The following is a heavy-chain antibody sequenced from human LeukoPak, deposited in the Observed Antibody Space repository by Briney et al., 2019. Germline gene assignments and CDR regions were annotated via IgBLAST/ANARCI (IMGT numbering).Heavy chain of an antibody. CDR2: IWYDGSNK. J-gene: IGHJ4*02. D-gene: IGHD4-17*01. CDR1: GFTFSSYG. Sequence: PGGSLRLSCAASGFTFSSYGMHWVRQAPGKGLEWVAVIWYDGSNKYYADSVKGRFTISRDNSKNTLYLQMNSLRAEDTAVYYCARDPTLRDMYYFDYWGLGTLVTVSS. CDR3: ARDPTLRDMYYFDY. V-gene: IGHV3-33*01.